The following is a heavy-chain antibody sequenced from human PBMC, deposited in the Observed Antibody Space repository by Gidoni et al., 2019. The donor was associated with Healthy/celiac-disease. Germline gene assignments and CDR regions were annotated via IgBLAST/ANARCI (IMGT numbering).Heavy chain of an antibody. CDR3: ASRIGYCRGGSCYTEGSDY. D-gene: IGHD2-15*01. Sequence: QLPLQESGPGLGPHSETLSRTCTVPGGSRSSSRSLWGWIRQPPGQGLEWMGCLYYIGRTDHNPSLTSRVTISVATSKNQFSLKLSSVTAADTAVYYCASRIGYCRGGSCYTEGSDYWGQGTLVTVSS. J-gene: IGHJ4*02. V-gene: IGHV4-39*01. CDR2: LYYIGRT. CDR1: GGSRSSSRSL.